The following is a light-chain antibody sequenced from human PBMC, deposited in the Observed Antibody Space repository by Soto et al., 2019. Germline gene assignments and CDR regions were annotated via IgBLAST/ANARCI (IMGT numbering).Light chain of an antibody. CDR1: QSVSSN. J-gene: IGKJ2*01. CDR3: QQYNKWPAYT. CDR2: GAS. V-gene: IGKV3-15*01. Sequence: EIVMTQSPANLSVSPGERATLSCRASQSVSSNLAWYQQKPGQGPRLLIYGASTRATSIPARFSGSGSGTEFTLTISSLQSEDFAVYYCQQYNKWPAYTFGQGTKLEIK.